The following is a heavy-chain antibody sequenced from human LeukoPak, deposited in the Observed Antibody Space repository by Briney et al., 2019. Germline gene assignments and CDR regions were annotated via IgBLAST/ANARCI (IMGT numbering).Heavy chain of an antibody. CDR1: GGSISSSSYY. CDR3: ARGDIVATMTTFDY. CDR2: IYYSGST. Sequence: SETLSLTCTVSGGSISSSSYYWGWIRQPPGEGLEWIGSIYYSGSTYYNPSLKSRVTISVDTSKNQFSLKLSSVTAADTAVYCCARGDIVATMTTFDYWGQGTLVTVSS. J-gene: IGHJ4*02. D-gene: IGHD5-12*01. V-gene: IGHV4-39*01.